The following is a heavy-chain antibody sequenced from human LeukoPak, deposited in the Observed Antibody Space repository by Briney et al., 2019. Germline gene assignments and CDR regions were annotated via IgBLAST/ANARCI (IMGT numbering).Heavy chain of an antibody. J-gene: IGHJ6*03. V-gene: IGHV3-20*04. Sequence: GGSLRLSCAASGFTFDDYGMSWVRQAPGKGMEWVSGINWNGGRTGYADSVKDRFTISRDNAKNSLYLQMNSLRAEDTALYYCAREGLGYCSGGSCYPHTYYYYYYMDVWGKGTTVTVSS. CDR2: INWNGGRT. CDR1: GFTFDDYG. CDR3: AREGLGYCSGGSCYPHTYYYYYYMDV. D-gene: IGHD2-15*01.